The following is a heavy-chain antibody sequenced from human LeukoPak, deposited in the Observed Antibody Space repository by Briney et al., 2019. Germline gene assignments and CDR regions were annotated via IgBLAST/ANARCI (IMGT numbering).Heavy chain of an antibody. Sequence: GSLRLSCAASGFTFSSYGMHWVRQAPGKGLEWVAVISYDASKYYADSVKGRFTISRDNSKNTLYLQMNSLRAEDTAVYYCAKLAGWLQFGEYYFDYWGQGTLVTVSS. CDR3: AKLAGWLQFGEYYFDY. V-gene: IGHV3-30*18. J-gene: IGHJ4*02. CDR1: GFTFSSYG. CDR2: ISYDASK. D-gene: IGHD5-24*01.